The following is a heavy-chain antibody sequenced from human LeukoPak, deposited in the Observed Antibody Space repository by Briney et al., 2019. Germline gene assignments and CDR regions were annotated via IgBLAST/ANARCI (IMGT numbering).Heavy chain of an antibody. V-gene: IGHV4-30-2*01. D-gene: IGHD6-13*01. CDR3: ARVPAAATWAFDY. CDR2: IYHSGST. CDR1: GGSISSGGYY. J-gene: IGHJ4*02. Sequence: PSQTLSLTCTVSGGSISSGGYYWSWIRQPPGKGLEWIGYIYHSGSTYYNPSLKSRVTISVDRSKNQFSLKLSSVTAADTAVYYCARVPAAATWAFDYWGQGTLVTVSS.